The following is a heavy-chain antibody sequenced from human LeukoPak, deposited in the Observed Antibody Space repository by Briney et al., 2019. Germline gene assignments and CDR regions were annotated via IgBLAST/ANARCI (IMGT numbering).Heavy chain of an antibody. J-gene: IGHJ4*02. CDR3: ARGAPRDCSPSSCSLFDH. CDR2: IVQDGSGK. V-gene: IGHV3-7*01. Sequence: PGGSLTLSCAASGFTLGNYWMSWVRQAPGQGLEWVANIVQDGSGKYYVDSVKGRFSISRDNAKNPLYLQMNSLPAEDTAVYYCARGAPRDCSPSSCSLFDHWGRGTQVTVSS. CDR1: GFTLGNYW. D-gene: IGHD2-15*01.